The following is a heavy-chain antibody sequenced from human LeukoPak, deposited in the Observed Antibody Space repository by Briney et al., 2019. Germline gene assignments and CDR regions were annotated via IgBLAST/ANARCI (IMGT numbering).Heavy chain of an antibody. CDR1: GGSISSYP. D-gene: IGHD1-1*01. V-gene: IGHV4-59*01. CDR2: IYYNGNT. CDR3: ARVATGTALFASVAFDI. J-gene: IGHJ3*02. Sequence: PSETLSLTCTVSGGSISSYPWSWIRQPPGKGLEWIGFIYYNGNTNYNPSLKSRVTMSVDTSKNQFSLKLSSVTAADTAVYYCARVATGTALFASVAFDIWGQGTMVTVSS.